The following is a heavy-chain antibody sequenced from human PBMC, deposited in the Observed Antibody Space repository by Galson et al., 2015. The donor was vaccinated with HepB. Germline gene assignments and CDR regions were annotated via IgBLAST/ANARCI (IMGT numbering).Heavy chain of an antibody. Sequence: SVKVSCKASGYTFTGYYMHWVRQAPGQGLEWMGRINPNSGGTNYAQKFQGRVTMTRDTSISTAYMELSRLRSDDTAVYYCAREGRDGYNYRGPTLTRWGQGTLVTVSS. J-gene: IGHJ4*02. CDR2: INPNSGGT. CDR1: GYTFTGYY. V-gene: IGHV1-2*06. D-gene: IGHD5-24*01. CDR3: AREGRDGYNYRGPTLTR.